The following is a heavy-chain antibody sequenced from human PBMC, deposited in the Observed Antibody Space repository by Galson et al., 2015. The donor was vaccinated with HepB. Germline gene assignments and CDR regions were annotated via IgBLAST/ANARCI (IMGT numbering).Heavy chain of an antibody. CDR3: ARVSGGGDSCYSLSGWGCWFDP. CDR1: GDSVSSNSAA. J-gene: IGHJ5*02. Sequence: CAISGDSVSSNSAAWNWIRQSPSRGLEWLGRTYYRSKWYDDYAVSVKSRITINPDTSKNQFSLQLSSVTPEDTAVYYCARVSGGGDSCYSLSGWGCWFDPWGQGTLVTVSS. CDR2: TYYRSKWYD. D-gene: IGHD2-15*01. V-gene: IGHV6-1*01.